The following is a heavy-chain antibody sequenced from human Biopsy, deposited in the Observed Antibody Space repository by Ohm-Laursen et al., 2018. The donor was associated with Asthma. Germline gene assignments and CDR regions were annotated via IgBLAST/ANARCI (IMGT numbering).Heavy chain of an antibody. J-gene: IGHJ6*02. CDR1: GGSIISSSW. CDR3: AKIYDRLVLYGMDV. CDR2: IYHSGPT. D-gene: IGHD6-19*01. Sequence: TLSLTCTVSGGSIISSSWWSWVRQTPGKGLEWIGEIYHSGPTNYNPPLKSRVTISVDKSKNQFSLKLTSVTAADTAVYYCAKIYDRLVLYGMDVWGQGTTVTVSS. V-gene: IGHV4-4*02.